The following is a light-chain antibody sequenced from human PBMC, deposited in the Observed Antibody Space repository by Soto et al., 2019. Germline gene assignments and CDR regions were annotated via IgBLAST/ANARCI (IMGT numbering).Light chain of an antibody. CDR2: GAS. CDR3: QQYGSSPET. CDR1: QSVSSNY. J-gene: IGKJ1*01. V-gene: IGKV3-20*01. Sequence: RGTMTLTPGERATLSCRASQSVSSNYLAWYQQKPGQAPRLLSYGASSRATGIPDRFSGSGSGTDFTLTISRLAPEDFAVYYCQQYGSSPETFGQGTKV.